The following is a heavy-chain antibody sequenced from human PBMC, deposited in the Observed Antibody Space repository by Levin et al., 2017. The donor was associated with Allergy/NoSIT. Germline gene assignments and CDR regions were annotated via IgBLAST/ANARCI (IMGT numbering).Heavy chain of an antibody. CDR1: EFTFGSSA. J-gene: IGHJ5*02. Sequence: ESLKISCAASEFTFGSSAMTWVRQAPGKGLEWVSGISSSGGTTYYTDSVKGRFTISRDNSKNTLYLQMNSLRAEDTAVYYCAKCQGVRMVYATAGWFDPWGQGTLVTVSS. CDR3: AKCQGVRMVYATAGWFDP. CDR2: ISSSGGTT. D-gene: IGHD2-8*01. V-gene: IGHV3-23*01.